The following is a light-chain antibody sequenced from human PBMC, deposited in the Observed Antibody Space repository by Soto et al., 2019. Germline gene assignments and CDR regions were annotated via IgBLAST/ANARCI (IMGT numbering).Light chain of an antibody. CDR3: CAYAGSSTFDV. Sequence: SALTQPASVSGSPGQSITISCTGTSSDVGSYNLVSWYQQHPGKAPKLMIYEVSKWPSGVSKRFSGSKSGNTASLTISGLQAEDEADYYCCAYAGSSTFDVFGTGTKLTGL. CDR1: SSDVGSYNL. CDR2: EVS. V-gene: IGLV2-23*02. J-gene: IGLJ1*01.